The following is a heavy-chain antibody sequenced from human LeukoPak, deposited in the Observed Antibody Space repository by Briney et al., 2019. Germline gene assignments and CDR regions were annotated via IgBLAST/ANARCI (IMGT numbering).Heavy chain of an antibody. Sequence: PGRSLRLSCAASGFTFSSYAMHWVRQAPGKGLEWVAVISYDGSNKYYADSVKGRFTISRDNPKNTLYLQMNSLRAEDTAVYYCARDSMITFGGVIVTGVFDYWGQGTLVAVSS. J-gene: IGHJ4*02. CDR1: GFTFSSYA. CDR3: ARDSMITFGGVIVTGVFDY. V-gene: IGHV3-30*04. D-gene: IGHD3-16*02. CDR2: ISYDGSNK.